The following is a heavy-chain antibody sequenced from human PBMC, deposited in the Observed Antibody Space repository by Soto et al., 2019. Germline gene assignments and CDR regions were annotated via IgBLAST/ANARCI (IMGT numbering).Heavy chain of an antibody. Sequence: GGSLRLSCAASGFTFSSYSMNWVRQAPGKGLEWVSSISSSSSYIYYADSVKGRFTISRDNAKNSLYLQMNSLRAEDTAVYYRARDTYYYDSSGYHDYWGQGTLVTVSS. J-gene: IGHJ4*02. D-gene: IGHD3-22*01. V-gene: IGHV3-21*01. CDR1: GFTFSSYS. CDR2: ISSSSSYI. CDR3: ARDTYYYDSSGYHDY.